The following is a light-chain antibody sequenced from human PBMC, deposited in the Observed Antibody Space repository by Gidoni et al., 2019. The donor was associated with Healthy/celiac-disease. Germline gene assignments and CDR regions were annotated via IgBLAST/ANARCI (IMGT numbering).Light chain of an antibody. CDR1: QSVSSSY. CDR2: GAS. V-gene: IGKV3-20*01. J-gene: IGKJ2*01. Sequence: EIVLTQSPVTLSLSPGERATLSCRASQSVSSSYLAWYQQKPGQAPRLLIYGASSRATGIPDRFSGSGSGTDFTLTISRLEPADFAVYYCQQYGSSPQYTFGQGTKLEIK. CDR3: QQYGSSPQYT.